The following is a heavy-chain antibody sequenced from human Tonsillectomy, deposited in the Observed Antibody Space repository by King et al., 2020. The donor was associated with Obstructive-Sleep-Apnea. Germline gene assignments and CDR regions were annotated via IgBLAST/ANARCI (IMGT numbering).Heavy chain of an antibody. CDR1: GYSFTSYW. CDR2: IDPSDSYT. D-gene: IGHD2-2*01. J-gene: IGHJ6*02. V-gene: IGHV5-10-1*03. CDR3: ARRCSSTSCYARYYGMDV. Sequence: AQLVQSGAEVKKPGESLRISCKGSGYSFTSYWISWVRQMPGKGLEWMGRIDPSDSYTNYSPSFQGHVTISADKSISTAYLQWSSLKASDTAMYYCARRCSSTSCYARYYGMDVWGQGTTVTVSS.